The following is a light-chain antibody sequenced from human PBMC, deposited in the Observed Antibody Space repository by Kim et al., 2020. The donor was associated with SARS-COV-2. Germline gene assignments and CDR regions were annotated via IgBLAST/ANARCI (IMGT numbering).Light chain of an antibody. Sequence: LSPGERATLSCRASQSVSSSYLAWYQQKPGQAPRLLIYRASSRATGIPDRFSGSGSGTDFTLTISRLEPEDFAVYYCQQYGSSPTFGQGTKVDIK. CDR2: RAS. CDR3: QQYGSSPT. J-gene: IGKJ1*01. V-gene: IGKV3-20*01. CDR1: QSVSSSY.